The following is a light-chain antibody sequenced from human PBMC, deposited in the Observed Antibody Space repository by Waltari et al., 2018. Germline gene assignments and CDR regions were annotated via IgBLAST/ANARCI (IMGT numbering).Light chain of an antibody. CDR2: TAS. CDR1: QGISSY. V-gene: IGKV1-9*01. J-gene: IGKJ2*01. Sequence: DIQLPQSPSFLSASVGDRLTITCRASQGISSYLAWYQQKPGKAPKLLIYTASTLQSGVPSRFSGSGSGTEFTLTISSLQPEDFATYYCQHLNSYPVTFGQGTKLEIK. CDR3: QHLNSYPVT.